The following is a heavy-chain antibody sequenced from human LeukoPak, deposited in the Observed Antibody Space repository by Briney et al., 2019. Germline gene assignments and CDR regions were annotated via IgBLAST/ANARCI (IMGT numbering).Heavy chain of an antibody. CDR1: GFTFSSYS. D-gene: IGHD3-3*02. CDR2: ISSSSSHI. Sequence: GGSLRLSCAASGFTFSSYSMNWVRQAPGKGLEWVSSISSSSSHIYYADSVKGRFTISRDNAKNSLYLQMNSLRAEDTAVYYCAILADIFDYWGQGTLVTVSS. CDR3: AILADIFDY. J-gene: IGHJ4*02. V-gene: IGHV3-21*01.